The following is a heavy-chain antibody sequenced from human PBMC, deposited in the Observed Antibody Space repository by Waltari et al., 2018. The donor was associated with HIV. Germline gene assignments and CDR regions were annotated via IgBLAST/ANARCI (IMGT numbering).Heavy chain of an antibody. V-gene: IGHV4-59*01. J-gene: IGHJ5*02. Sequence: QVQLQESGPGLLKPSEPLSLTCTLSGGSISGYYWNWIRQPPGKGLEWIGYVYYSGSTIYNPSLKTRVTISLDTPKNQFSLKMNSATAADTAVYYCARSRTGYGGTDSWGQGTLVTVSS. CDR3: ARSRTGYGGTDS. D-gene: IGHD5-12*01. CDR2: VYYSGST. CDR1: GGSISGYY.